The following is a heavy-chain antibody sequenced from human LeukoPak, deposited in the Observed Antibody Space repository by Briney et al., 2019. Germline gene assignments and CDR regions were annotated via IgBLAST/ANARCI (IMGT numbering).Heavy chain of an antibody. CDR3: ARVRCSSTSCLNWFDP. D-gene: IGHD2-2*01. CDR1: GYSFTNNY. Sequence: ASVKVSCKASGYSFTNNYIHWVRQAPGQGLEWMGWINPNSGGTNYAQKFQGRVTMTRDTSISTAYMELSRLRSDDTAVYYCARVRCSSTSCLNWFDPWGQGTLVTVSS. J-gene: IGHJ5*02. V-gene: IGHV1-2*02. CDR2: INPNSGGT.